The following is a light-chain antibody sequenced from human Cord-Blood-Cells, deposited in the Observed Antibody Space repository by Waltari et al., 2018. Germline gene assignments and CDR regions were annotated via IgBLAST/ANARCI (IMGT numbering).Light chain of an antibody. Sequence: QSVLTQPPSASGTPGQRVTIPCSGSSSNIGSNTVNWYQQLPGTAPKLLTYSNNHPPSGVRDRFSGSKSGTSASLAISGLQSEDEADYYCAAWDDSLNGPVFGGGTKLTVL. J-gene: IGLJ3*02. V-gene: IGLV1-44*01. CDR3: AAWDDSLNGPV. CDR2: SNN. CDR1: SSNIGSNT.